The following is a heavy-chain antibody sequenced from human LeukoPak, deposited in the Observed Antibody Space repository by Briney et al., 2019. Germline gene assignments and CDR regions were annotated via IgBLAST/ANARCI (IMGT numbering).Heavy chain of an antibody. D-gene: IGHD3-22*01. CDR1: GFTVSSNY. V-gene: IGHV3-53*01. CDR2: IYSGDDT. Sequence: GGSLRLSCAASGFTVSSNYMSWVRQAPGKGLEWVSVIYSGDDTYYADSVKGRFTISRDNFKNTLYLQMNSLRAEDTAVYYCAKVYDSSGYAGGYYYGMDVWGQGTTVTVSS. CDR3: AKVYDSSGYAGGYYYGMDV. J-gene: IGHJ6*02.